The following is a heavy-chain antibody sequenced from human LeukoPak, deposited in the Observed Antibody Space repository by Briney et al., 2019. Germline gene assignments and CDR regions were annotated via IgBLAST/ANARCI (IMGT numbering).Heavy chain of an antibody. D-gene: IGHD3-3*01. V-gene: IGHV5-51*01. CDR3: ARLSADDYDFWSGYLNAFDI. J-gene: IGHJ3*02. CDR2: IYPVDSDT. CDR1: AYSFPSYW. Sequence: GVSLNISCKGSAYSFPSYWIGWARQMPGKGLGWMGIIYPVDSDTRYSPSFQGQVTISADKSISTAYLQWSSLKASDTAMYYCARLSADDYDFWSGYLNAFDIWGQGTMVTVSS.